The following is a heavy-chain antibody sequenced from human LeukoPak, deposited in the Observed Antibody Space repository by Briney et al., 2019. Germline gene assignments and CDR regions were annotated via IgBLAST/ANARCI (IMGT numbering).Heavy chain of an antibody. J-gene: IGHJ6*03. Sequence: GGSLRLSCVASGFTFSSYWMSWVRQAPGKGLEWVANIKEDGNEKYYVDSVKGRFTISRDNAKNSLYLQMNSLRAEDTAVYYCARDRRELLRYYYYYMDVWGKGTTVTVSS. CDR2: IKEDGNEK. D-gene: IGHD1-26*01. V-gene: IGHV3-7*01. CDR1: GFTFSSYW. CDR3: ARDRRELLRYYYYYMDV.